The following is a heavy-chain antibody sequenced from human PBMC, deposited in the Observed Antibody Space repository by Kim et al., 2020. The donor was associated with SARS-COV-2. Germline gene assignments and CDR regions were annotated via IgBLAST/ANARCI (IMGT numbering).Heavy chain of an antibody. D-gene: IGHD3-10*01. V-gene: IGHV3-30-3*01. CDR3: ASEHGSGRYPRY. Sequence: GGSLRLSCAASGFTFSSYAMHWVRQAPGKGLEWVAVISYDGSNKYYAESVKGRFTISRDNSKNTLYLQMNSLRAEETAVYYCASEHGSGRYPRYWGQGTLVTVSS. J-gene: IGHJ4*02. CDR2: ISYDGSNK. CDR1: GFTFSSYA.